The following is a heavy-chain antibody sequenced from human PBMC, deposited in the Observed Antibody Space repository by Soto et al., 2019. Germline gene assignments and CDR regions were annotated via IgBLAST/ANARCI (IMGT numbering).Heavy chain of an antibody. D-gene: IGHD3-10*01. V-gene: IGHV1-18*01. J-gene: IGHJ6*02. CDR1: GYIFSNYG. CDR2: ISTYNANT. CDR3: ARPDITMVRGVIIRTPFDYYYGMDV. Sequence: GASVKVSCKASGYIFSNYGISWVRQAPGQGLEWMGWISTYNANTYYAQKFQGRVTITADKSTSTAYMELSSLRSEDTAVYYCARPDITMVRGVIIRTPFDYYYGMDVWGQGTTVTVSS.